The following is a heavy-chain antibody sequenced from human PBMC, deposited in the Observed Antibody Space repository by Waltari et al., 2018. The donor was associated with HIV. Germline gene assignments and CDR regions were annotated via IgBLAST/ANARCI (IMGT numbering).Heavy chain of an antibody. D-gene: IGHD1-26*01. Sequence: EVQLVESGGGLVQPGGSLRLSCAASGFTFSSYSMNWVSQAPGKGLEWLSYLTSSSSTIYYADSVKGRFTISRDNANNSLYLHMNSLRDEDTAVYYCARQEQNYYSYGMDVWRQGITLTVSS. CDR3: ARQEQNYYSYGMDV. CDR1: GFTFSSYS. V-gene: IGHV3-48*02. CDR2: LTSSSSTI. J-gene: IGHJ6*02.